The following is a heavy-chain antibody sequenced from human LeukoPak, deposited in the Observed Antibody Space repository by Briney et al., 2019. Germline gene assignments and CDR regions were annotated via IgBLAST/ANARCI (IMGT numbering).Heavy chain of an antibody. V-gene: IGHV4-59*05. J-gene: IGHJ5*02. CDR1: GGSISSYY. Sequence: SETLPLTCTVSGGSISSYYWSWIRQPPGKGLEWIGSIYDSGSTYYNPSLKSRVTISVDTSKNQFSLKLNSVTAADTAVYYCARHYGPWGQGSLVTVSS. D-gene: IGHD3-16*01. CDR3: ARHYGP. CDR2: IYDSGST.